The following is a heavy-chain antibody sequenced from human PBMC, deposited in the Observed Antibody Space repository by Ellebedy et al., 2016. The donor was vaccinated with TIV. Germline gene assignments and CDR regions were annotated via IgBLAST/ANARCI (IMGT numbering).Heavy chain of an antibody. CDR3: ARVWFGEPLYGMDV. CDR2: IYHSGST. CDR1: GGSISSSNW. J-gene: IGHJ6*02. Sequence: SETLSLTXAVSGGSISSSNWWSWVRQPPGKGLEWIGEIYHSGSTNYNPSLKSRVTISVDKSKNQFSLKLSSVTAADTAVYYCARVWFGEPLYGMDVWGQGTTVTVSS. V-gene: IGHV4-4*02. D-gene: IGHD3-10*01.